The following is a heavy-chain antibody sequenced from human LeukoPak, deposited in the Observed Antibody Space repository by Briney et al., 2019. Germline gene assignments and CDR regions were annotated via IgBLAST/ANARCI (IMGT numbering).Heavy chain of an antibody. Sequence: GGSLRLSCEASGFTFSSYSMHWVRQAPGKGLEWVAFIQYDGNNKYYADSVKGRFTISRDNSKNSLYLQMNSLRAEDTAVYYCASRYSGYDLVRGFWFDPWGQGTLVTVSS. CDR2: IQYDGNNK. D-gene: IGHD5-12*01. J-gene: IGHJ5*02. V-gene: IGHV3-30*04. CDR3: ASRYSGYDLVRGFWFDP. CDR1: GFTFSSYS.